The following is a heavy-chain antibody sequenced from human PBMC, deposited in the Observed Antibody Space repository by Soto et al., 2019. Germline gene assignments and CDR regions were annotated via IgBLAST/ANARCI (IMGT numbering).Heavy chain of an antibody. CDR3: ARDCSGGSCYRTDAFDI. Sequence: SETLSLTCTVSGGSISSCDYYWSWIRQPPGKGLEWIGYVYYSGSTYYTPSLKRRVTISVDTSQNQFSLKLSSVTAADTAVYYCARDCSGGSCYRTDAFDIWGQGTMVTVSS. CDR2: VYYSGST. J-gene: IGHJ3*02. D-gene: IGHD2-15*01. V-gene: IGHV4-30-4*02. CDR1: GGSISSCDYY.